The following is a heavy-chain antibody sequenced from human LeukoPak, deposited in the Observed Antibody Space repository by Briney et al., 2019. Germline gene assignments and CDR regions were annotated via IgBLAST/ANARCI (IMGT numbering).Heavy chain of an antibody. V-gene: IGHV3-11*04. D-gene: IGHD6-19*01. CDR3: ARERRQWQPFDI. CDR2: ISSSGGTI. J-gene: IGHJ3*02. Sequence: TPGGSLRLSCAASGFTFSDYYMSWIRQAPGKGLEWISYISSSGGTIYYADSVKGRFTISRDNTDNSLFLQMSSLRAEDTAVYYCARERRQWQPFDIWGQGTMVTVSS. CDR1: GFTFSDYY.